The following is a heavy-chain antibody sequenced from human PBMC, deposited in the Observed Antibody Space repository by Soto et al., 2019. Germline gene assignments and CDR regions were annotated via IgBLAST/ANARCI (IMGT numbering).Heavy chain of an antibody. CDR1: GFTFSSYA. Sequence: EVQMLESGGGVVQPGGSLRLSCAASGFTFSSYAMNWVRQSPGKGLEWVSGIVPGGGDTYYADSVRGRFTISRDNSRSTLSLQMSSLRAEDTAIYYCTKGMHYSYWGRGTLVTVSS. CDR3: TKGMHYSY. V-gene: IGHV3-23*01. J-gene: IGHJ4*02. CDR2: IVPGGGDT. D-gene: IGHD3-10*01.